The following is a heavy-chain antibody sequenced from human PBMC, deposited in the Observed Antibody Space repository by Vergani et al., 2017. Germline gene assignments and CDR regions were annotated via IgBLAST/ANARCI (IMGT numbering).Heavy chain of an antibody. J-gene: IGHJ6*03. Sequence: EVQLLESGGGLVQPGGSLRLSCAASGFTFSSYAMSWVRQAPGKGLEWVSAISGSGGSTYYADSVKGRFTISRDNSKNTLYLQMNSLRAEDTAVYYCAIDLAAAGTRSYYYYDMDVWGKGTTVTVSS. V-gene: IGHV3-23*01. D-gene: IGHD6-13*01. CDR3: AIDLAAAGTRSYYYYDMDV. CDR2: ISGSGGST. CDR1: GFTFSSYA.